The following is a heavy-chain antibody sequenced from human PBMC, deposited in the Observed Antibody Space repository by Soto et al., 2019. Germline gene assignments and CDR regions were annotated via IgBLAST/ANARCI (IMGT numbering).Heavy chain of an antibody. J-gene: IGHJ5*02. CDR3: ARDALQYSNWFDP. CDR2: IYYSGST. V-gene: IGHV4-31*03. Sequence: SETLSLTCTVSGGSISSGGYYWSWIRQHPGKGLEWIGYIYYSGSTYYNPSLKSRVTISVDTSKNQFSLKLSSVTAADTAVYYCARDALQYSNWFDPWGQGTLVTVYS. D-gene: IGHD2-15*01. CDR1: GGSISSGGYY.